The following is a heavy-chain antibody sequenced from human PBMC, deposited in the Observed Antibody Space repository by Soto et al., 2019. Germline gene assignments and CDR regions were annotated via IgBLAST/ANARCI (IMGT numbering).Heavy chain of an antibody. CDR2: IYYSVAT. Sequence: QLQLRESGPGLVQPSETLSLTCLVSGGSISSSTYYWGWIRQPPGKGLEWIGSIYYSVATYYNPSLRSRITISMDRSKNPFSLKLTSVTAADTAIYYCAPVGIGTTTVDYWGQGTLVTVSS. CDR1: GGSISSSTYY. V-gene: IGHV4-39*02. J-gene: IGHJ4*02. CDR3: APVGIGTTTVDY. D-gene: IGHD5-12*01.